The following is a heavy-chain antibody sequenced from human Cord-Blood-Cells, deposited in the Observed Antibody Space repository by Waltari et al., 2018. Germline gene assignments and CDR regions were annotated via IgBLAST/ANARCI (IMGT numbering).Heavy chain of an antibody. V-gene: IGHV1-18*01. D-gene: IGHD2-15*01. Sequence: QVQLVQSGAEVKKPGASVKVSCKASGYTFTSYGIRWVRQAPGQGLEWMGWIIAYNSNTNYAQKLQGRVTRTPDTATSTAYMELRSLRSDDTAVYYCARDTLVGYCSGGSCYSNFDYWGQGTLVTVSS. CDR1: GYTFTSYG. CDR3: ARDTLVGYCSGGSCYSNFDY. J-gene: IGHJ4*02. CDR2: IIAYNSNT.